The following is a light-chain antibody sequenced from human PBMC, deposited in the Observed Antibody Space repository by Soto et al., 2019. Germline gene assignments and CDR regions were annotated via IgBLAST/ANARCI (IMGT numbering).Light chain of an antibody. CDR1: QSVGSY. V-gene: IGKV3-11*01. Sequence: EIVLTQSPATVSLSPGERATLSCRASQSVGSYLAWYQKKPGQAPRLLIYDATNRATGIPARFSGSGSGTDFTLTISNLEPDDFAVYYCQQCNYRLTFGGGTKVEIK. CDR3: QQCNYRLT. CDR2: DAT. J-gene: IGKJ4*01.